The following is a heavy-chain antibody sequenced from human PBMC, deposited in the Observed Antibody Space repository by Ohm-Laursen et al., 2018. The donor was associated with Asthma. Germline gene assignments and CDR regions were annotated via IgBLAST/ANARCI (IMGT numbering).Heavy chain of an antibody. CDR2: ISYDGGNK. D-gene: IGHD3-10*01. CDR3: AREDYYGSGSCDS. Sequence: SLRLSCTASGFTFGDYGMHWVRQAPGKGLEWVTVISYDGGNKYYADSVEGRFTISRDNSKNTLYLHMNSLRVEDTAVYYCAREDYYGSGSCDSWGQGTLVTVSS. J-gene: IGHJ4*02. CDR1: GFTFGDYG. V-gene: IGHV3-30*03.